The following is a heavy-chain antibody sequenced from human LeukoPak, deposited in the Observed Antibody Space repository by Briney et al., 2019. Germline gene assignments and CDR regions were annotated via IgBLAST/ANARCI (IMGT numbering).Heavy chain of an antibody. D-gene: IGHD1/OR15-1a*01. J-gene: IGHJ4*02. V-gene: IGHV1-18*01. CDR3: ARDTHNWNRFLGEDSFDY. CDR2: ISAYNGNT. Sequence: ASVKVSCKASGYTFTSYGISWVQQAPGQGLEWMGWISAYNGNTNYAQKLQGRVTMTTDTSTSTAYMELRSLRSDDTAVYYCARDTHNWNRFLGEDSFDYWGQGTLVTVSS. CDR1: GYTFTSYG.